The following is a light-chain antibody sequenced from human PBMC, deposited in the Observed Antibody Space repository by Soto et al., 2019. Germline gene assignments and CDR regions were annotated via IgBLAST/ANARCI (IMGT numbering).Light chain of an antibody. Sequence: QSVLTQPPSVSWAPGQRVTISCTGSSSNNGAGYDVHWYQQLPGTAPKLLIYGNTNRPSGVPDRFSGSKSATSASLAITGLQAEDEADYYCQSYDSSLSGSYVFGAGTKVTVL. CDR3: QSYDSSLSGSYV. J-gene: IGLJ1*01. V-gene: IGLV1-40*01. CDR2: GNT. CDR1: SSNNGAGYD.